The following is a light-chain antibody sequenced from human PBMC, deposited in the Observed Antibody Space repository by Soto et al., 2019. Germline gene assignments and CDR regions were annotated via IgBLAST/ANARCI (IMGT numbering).Light chain of an antibody. CDR1: SSDVGGYNY. CDR2: EVS. V-gene: IGLV2-14*01. Sequence: QSALTQPASVSRSPGQSITISCTGTSSDVGGYNYVSWYQQHPGKAPKLMIYEVSNRPSGVSNRFSGSKSGNTASLTISGLQAEDEADYYCNSYTTSTTLVFGGGTKLTVL. J-gene: IGLJ2*01. CDR3: NSYTTSTTLV.